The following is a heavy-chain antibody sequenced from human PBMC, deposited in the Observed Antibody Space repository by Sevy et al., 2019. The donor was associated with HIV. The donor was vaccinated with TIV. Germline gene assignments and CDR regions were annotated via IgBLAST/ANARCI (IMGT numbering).Heavy chain of an antibody. CDR1: GFTFSKYW. D-gene: IGHD2-2*01. CDR3: ARTVHLTLYGPAAVWGEDIYFDN. J-gene: IGHJ4*02. V-gene: IGHV3-7*01. CDR2: IKQDGSEK. Sequence: GGSLRLSCAASGFTFSKYWMSWVRQAPGKGLEWVANIKQDGSEKNYVDSVKGRFTISRDNSKKSLYLQMNSLRIEDMAVYYCARTVHLTLYGPAAVWGEDIYFDNWGQGTLVTVSS.